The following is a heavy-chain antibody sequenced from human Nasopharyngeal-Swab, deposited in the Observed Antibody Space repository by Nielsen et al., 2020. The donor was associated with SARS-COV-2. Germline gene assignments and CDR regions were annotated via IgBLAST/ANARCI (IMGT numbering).Heavy chain of an antibody. Sequence: GESLKISCGASGFTFNKFAMAWVRQAPGKGLEWVSAISGSGGSTYYADSVKGRFTISRDNSKNTLYLQMNSLRAEDTAVYYCAKYYGDYPYYYYYMDVWGKGTTVTVSS. J-gene: IGHJ6*03. V-gene: IGHV3-23*01. CDR3: AKYYGDYPYYYYYMDV. CDR1: GFTFNKFA. CDR2: ISGSGGST. D-gene: IGHD4-17*01.